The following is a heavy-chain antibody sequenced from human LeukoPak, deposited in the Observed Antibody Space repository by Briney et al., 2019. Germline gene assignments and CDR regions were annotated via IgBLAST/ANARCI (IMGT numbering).Heavy chain of an antibody. J-gene: IGHJ5*02. CDR3: ARGATYMVREVIIYP. D-gene: IGHD3-10*01. CDR1: GYTFPSYD. CDR2: MNPNSGNT. Sequence: ASVKVSCKASGYTFPSYDINWVRQATGQGLEWMGWMNPNSGNTGYAQKFQGRVTMTRNTSISTAYMELGSLRSEDTAGYYCARGATYMVREVIIYPWGQGTQVTVSS. V-gene: IGHV1-8*01.